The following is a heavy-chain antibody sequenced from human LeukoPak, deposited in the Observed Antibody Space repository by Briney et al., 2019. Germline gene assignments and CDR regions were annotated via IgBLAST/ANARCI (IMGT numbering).Heavy chain of an antibody. Sequence: SETLSLTCAVSGGSISSGGYSWSWIRQPPGKGLEWIGYIYHSGSTYYNPSLKSRVTISVDRSKNQFSLKLSSVTAADTAVYYCARGGSSTSWGGYYYYGMDVWGKGTTVTVSS. CDR2: IYHSGST. CDR1: GGSISSGGYS. J-gene: IGHJ6*04. V-gene: IGHV4-30-2*01. CDR3: ARGGSSTSWGGYYYYGMDV. D-gene: IGHD2-2*01.